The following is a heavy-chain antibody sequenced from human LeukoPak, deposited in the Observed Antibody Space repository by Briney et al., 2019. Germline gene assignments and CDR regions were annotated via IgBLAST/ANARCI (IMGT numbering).Heavy chain of an antibody. V-gene: IGHV1-2*02. CDR2: INPNSGGT. CDR1: GYTFTGYY. CDR3: ARDYGDYVTFDY. D-gene: IGHD4-17*01. Sequence: ASVTLSCKASGYTFTGYYMHWVRQAPGQGLEWMGWINPNSGGTNYAQKFQGRVTMTRDTSISTAYMELSRLRSDDTAVYYCARDYGDYVTFDYWGQGTLVPVSS. J-gene: IGHJ4*02.